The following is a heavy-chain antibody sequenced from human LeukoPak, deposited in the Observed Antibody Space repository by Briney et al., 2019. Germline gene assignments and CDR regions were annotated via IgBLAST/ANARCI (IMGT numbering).Heavy chain of an antibody. Sequence: GGSLRLSCAASGFTLSSYWMSWVRQAPGKGLEWVANIKQDGSEKYYVDSVKGRFTISRDNVKNSLYLQMNSLRAEDTAVYYCAGPMGPAAIFGFDYWGQGTLVTVSS. J-gene: IGHJ4*02. CDR3: AGPMGPAAIFGFDY. CDR2: IKQDGSEK. D-gene: IGHD2-2*01. V-gene: IGHV3-7*01. CDR1: GFTLSSYW.